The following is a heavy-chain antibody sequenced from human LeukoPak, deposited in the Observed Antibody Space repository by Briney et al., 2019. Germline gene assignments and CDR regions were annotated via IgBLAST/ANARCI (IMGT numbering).Heavy chain of an antibody. J-gene: IGHJ3*02. CDR2: INPSGGST. CDR1: GYTFSNYY. D-gene: IGHD5-18*01. CDR3: AIVDTAMVTVNAFDI. Sequence: ASVKVSCKASGYTFSNYYIHWVRQAPGQGLEWMGIINPSGGSTTYAQKFQGRVTMTRDMSTSTAYMELRSLRSDDTAVYYCAIVDTAMVTVNAFDIWGQGTMVTVSS. V-gene: IGHV1-46*01.